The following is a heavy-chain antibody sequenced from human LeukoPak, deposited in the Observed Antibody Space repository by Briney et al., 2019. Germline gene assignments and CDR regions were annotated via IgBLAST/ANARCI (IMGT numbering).Heavy chain of an antibody. J-gene: IGHJ4*02. CDR1: EFTFTSYE. CDR3: ARDRYCSGGSCYSLFDY. CDR2: ISSSGNTI. D-gene: IGHD2-15*01. Sequence: GGSLRLSCAASEFTFTSYELNWVRQAPGKGLEWVSYISSSGNTISYADSVKGRFTISRDNSKNTLYLQMNSLRAEDTAVYYCARDRYCSGGSCYSLFDYWGQGTLVTVSS. V-gene: IGHV3-48*03.